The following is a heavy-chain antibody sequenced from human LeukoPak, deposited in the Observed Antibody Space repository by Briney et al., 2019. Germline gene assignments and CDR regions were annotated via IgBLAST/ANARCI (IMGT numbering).Heavy chain of an antibody. D-gene: IGHD2-15*01. Sequence: SQTLSLTCTVSGGSISSGSYYWSWIRQLAGKGLEWIGRIYTSGSTNYNPSLKSRVTLSVDTSKNQFSLKLSSVTAADTAVYYCARARISYCSGGSCYYYFDYWGQGTLVTVSS. CDR1: GGSISSGSYY. J-gene: IGHJ4*02. CDR3: ARARISYCSGGSCYYYFDY. CDR2: IYTSGST. V-gene: IGHV4-61*02.